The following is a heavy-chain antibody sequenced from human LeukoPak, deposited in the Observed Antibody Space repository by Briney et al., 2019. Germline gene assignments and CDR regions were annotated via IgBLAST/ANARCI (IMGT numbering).Heavy chain of an antibody. CDR2: IKQDGSEK. CDR3: AKTTTGYSSGRYPGWPVDY. CDR1: GFTFSSYW. V-gene: IGHV3-7*03. Sequence: GGSLRLSCAASGFTFSSYWMSWVRQAPGKGLEWVANIKQDGSEKYCVDSVKGRLTISRDNSKNTVYLQMNSLRAEDTAVYYCAKTTTGYSSGRYPGWPVDYWGQGTLVTVSS. J-gene: IGHJ4*02. D-gene: IGHD6-19*01.